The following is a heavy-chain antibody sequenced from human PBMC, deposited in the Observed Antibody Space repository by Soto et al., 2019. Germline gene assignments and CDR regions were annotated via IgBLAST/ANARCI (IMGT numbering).Heavy chain of an antibody. Sequence: GASVKVSCKASGYTFTSYGISWVRQAPGQGLEWMGWISAYNGNTNYAQKLQGRVTMTTDTSTSTPYMELRSLRSDDTAVYYCARDAGPGYSSSWYNYYYGMDVWGQGTTVTVSS. V-gene: IGHV1-18*01. D-gene: IGHD6-13*01. CDR1: GYTFTSYG. CDR3: ARDAGPGYSSSWYNYYYGMDV. CDR2: ISAYNGNT. J-gene: IGHJ6*02.